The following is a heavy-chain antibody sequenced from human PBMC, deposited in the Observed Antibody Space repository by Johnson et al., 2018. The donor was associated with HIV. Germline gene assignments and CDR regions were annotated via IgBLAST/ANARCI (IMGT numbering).Heavy chain of an antibody. V-gene: IGHV3-23*04. CDR2: ISAAGDST. Sequence: VHLVESGGGLVQPGGSLRLSCAASRFTFRIYAMTWVRQAPGKGLEWVSSISAAGDSTYYEDSVKGRFTISRDNSKNTLYLQMNRLRPEDTAVYYCTKGPLYYYDSRLGSGAFDIWGQGTMVTVFS. CDR3: TKGPLYYYDSRLGSGAFDI. D-gene: IGHD3-22*01. CDR1: RFTFRIYA. J-gene: IGHJ3*02.